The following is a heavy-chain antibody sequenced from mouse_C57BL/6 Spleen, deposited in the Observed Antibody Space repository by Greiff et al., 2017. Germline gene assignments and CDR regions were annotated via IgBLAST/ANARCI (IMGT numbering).Heavy chain of an antibody. D-gene: IGHD1-1*01. CDR1: GYTFTSYW. V-gene: IGHV1-50*01. CDR3: ASIITTVVVPFDY. CDR2: IDPSDSYT. Sequence: QVQLQQPGAELVKPGASVKLSCKASGYTFTSYWMQWVKQRPGQGLEWIGEIDPSDSYTNYNQKFKGKATLTVDTSSSTAYMQLSSLTSEDPAVYYCASIITTVVVPFDYWGQGTTLTVSS. J-gene: IGHJ2*01.